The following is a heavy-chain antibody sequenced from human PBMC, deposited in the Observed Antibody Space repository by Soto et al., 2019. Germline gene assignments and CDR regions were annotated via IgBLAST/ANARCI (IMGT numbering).Heavy chain of an antibody. Sequence: EVQLLESGGGLVQPGGSLRLSCAASGFTFSSYAMSWVRQAPGKGLEWVSAISDSGGSTYYADSVKGRFTISRDNSKNTLYLQMNSLRAEDTAVYYCARGGSWSGGMDVWGQGTTVTVSS. J-gene: IGHJ6*02. V-gene: IGHV3-23*01. D-gene: IGHD2-15*01. CDR2: ISDSGGST. CDR1: GFTFSSYA. CDR3: ARGGSWSGGMDV.